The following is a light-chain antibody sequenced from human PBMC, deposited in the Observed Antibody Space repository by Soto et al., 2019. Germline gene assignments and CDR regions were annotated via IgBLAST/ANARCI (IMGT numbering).Light chain of an antibody. CDR3: SSYRDITTLVV. V-gene: IGLV2-8*01. CDR1: GSDIGAYNF. CDR2: GVT. Sequence: QSVLAQPPSASGSPGQSVTISCTGSGSDIGAYNFVSWYQQHPGKAPKLMIFGVTERPSGVPDRFSGSKSGNTASLTVSGLQADDEAVYYCSSYRDITTLVVFGGGTKLTVL. J-gene: IGLJ2*01.